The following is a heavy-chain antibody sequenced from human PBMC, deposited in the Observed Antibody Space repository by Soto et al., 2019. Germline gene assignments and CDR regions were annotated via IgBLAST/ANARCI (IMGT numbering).Heavy chain of an antibody. CDR3: TRLPGGYYYYMNV. V-gene: IGHV5-51*01. CDR2: IYPGDSDT. CDR1: GYSFTTYR. J-gene: IGHJ6*03. D-gene: IGHD2-15*01. Sequence: KVSCKASGYSFTTYRIGWVRQMPGKGLEWMGIIYPGDSDTIYSPSFQGQVTMSVDKSINTAYLQWSSLKASDTAMYYCTRLPGGYYYYMNVWGKGTTVTVSS.